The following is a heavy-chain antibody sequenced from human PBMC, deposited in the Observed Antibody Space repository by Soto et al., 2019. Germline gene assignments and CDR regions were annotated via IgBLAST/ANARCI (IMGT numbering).Heavy chain of an antibody. CDR2: ISYDGSNK. V-gene: IGHV3-30*03. CDR3: AREEVLYDYYYGMDV. Sequence: GGSLRLSCAASGFTFSSYGMHWVRQAPGKGLEWVAVISYDGSNKYYADSVKGRFTISRDNSKNTLYLQMNSLRAEDTAVYYCAREEVLYDYYYGMDVWGQGTTVTVSS. CDR1: GFTFSSYG. J-gene: IGHJ6*02.